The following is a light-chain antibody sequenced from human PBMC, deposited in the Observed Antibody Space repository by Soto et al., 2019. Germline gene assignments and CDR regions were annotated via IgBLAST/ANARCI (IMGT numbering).Light chain of an antibody. J-gene: IGKJ4*01. V-gene: IGKV1D-12*01. Sequence: DIQMTQSPSSVSASVGDRITITWRASQDISRGLAWYQQKPGRAPNLLGYTASTLESGVPSRFSGCGCGTDFNLTISNLQPEDFATYYCQQVDSFPLTFGGGTKVEIK. CDR1: QDISRG. CDR3: QQVDSFPLT. CDR2: TAS.